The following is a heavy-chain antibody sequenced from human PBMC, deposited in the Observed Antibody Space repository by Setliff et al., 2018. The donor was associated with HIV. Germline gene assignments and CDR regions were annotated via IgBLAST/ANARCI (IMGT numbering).Heavy chain of an antibody. J-gene: IGHJ5*02. D-gene: IGHD3-22*01. V-gene: IGHV4-34*01. Sequence: SETLSLTCAVYGGSLSDYSWSWIRQPPGKGLEWIGEMNHSGSTNYNPSLKSRVTISVDASKNQFSLKLSPVTAADTAVYYCARGQQIVNWFDPWGQGTLVTVSS. CDR2: MNHSGST. CDR1: GGSLSDYS. CDR3: ARGQQIVNWFDP.